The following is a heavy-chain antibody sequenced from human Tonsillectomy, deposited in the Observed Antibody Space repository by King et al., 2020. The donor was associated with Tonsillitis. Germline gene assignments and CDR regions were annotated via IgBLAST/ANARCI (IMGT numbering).Heavy chain of an antibody. V-gene: IGHV1-2*02. J-gene: IGHJ4*02. CDR2: INPQIGDT. CDR1: GYTFTGYY. Sequence: VQLVESGAEVKKPGASVKVSCKASGYTFTGYYIHWVRQAPGQGLEWMGWINPQIGDTNYAQKFQGRVTMTTDTSISTAYMELSRLTSDDTAVYYCARDLLEAVAVYFFAYWGQGTLVTVSS. CDR3: ARDLLEAVAVYFFAY. D-gene: IGHD6-19*01.